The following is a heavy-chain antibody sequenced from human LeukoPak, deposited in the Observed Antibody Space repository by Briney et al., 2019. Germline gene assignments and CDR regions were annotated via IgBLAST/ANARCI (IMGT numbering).Heavy chain of an antibody. D-gene: IGHD3-3*01. CDR1: GGTFSSYA. J-gene: IGHJ5*02. V-gene: IGHV1-69*05. Sequence: ASVKVSCKASGGTFSSYAISWVRQAPGQGLEWMGRIIPIFGTANYAQKFQGRVTITTDESTSTAYMELSSLRSEDTAVYYSADQSGYTNWFDPWGQGTLVTVSS. CDR2: IIPIFGTA. CDR3: ADQSGYTNWFDP.